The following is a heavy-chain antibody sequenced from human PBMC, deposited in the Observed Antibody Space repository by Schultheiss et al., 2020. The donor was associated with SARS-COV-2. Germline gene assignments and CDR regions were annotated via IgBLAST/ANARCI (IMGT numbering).Heavy chain of an antibody. CDR1: GGTFSSYA. V-gene: IGHV1-69*05. J-gene: IGHJ6*02. CDR2: IIPIFGTA. CDR3: ARVRQESYYYYGMDV. Sequence: SVKVSCKASGGTFSSYAISWVRQAPGQGLEWMGGIIPIFGTANYAQKLQGRVTMTTDTSTSTAYMELRSLRSDDTAVYYCARVRQESYYYYGMDVWGQGTTVKVSS.